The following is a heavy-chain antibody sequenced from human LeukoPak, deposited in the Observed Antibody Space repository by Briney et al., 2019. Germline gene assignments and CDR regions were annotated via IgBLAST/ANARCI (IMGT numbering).Heavy chain of an antibody. V-gene: IGHV4-59*08. Sequence: SETLSLTCTVSGGSISSYYWSWIRQPPGKGLEWIGYIYYSGSTNYNPSLKSRVTISVDTSKNQFSLKLSSVTAADTAVYYCARGLLEQQLANNYFDYWGQGTLVTVSS. J-gene: IGHJ4*02. CDR3: ARGLLEQQLANNYFDY. D-gene: IGHD6-13*01. CDR2: IYYSGST. CDR1: GGSISSYY.